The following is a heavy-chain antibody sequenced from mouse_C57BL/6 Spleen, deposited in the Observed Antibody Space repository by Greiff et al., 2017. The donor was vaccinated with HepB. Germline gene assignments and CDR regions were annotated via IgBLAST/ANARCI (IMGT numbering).Heavy chain of an antibody. CDR3: ARWVTTVWYFDY. Sequence: QVQLQQPGPELVKPGASVKLSCKASGYTFTSYWMHWVKQRPGQGLEWIGNINPSNGGTNYNEKFKSKATLTVDKSSSTAYMQLSSLTSEDSAVYYCARWVTTVWYFDYWGQGTTLTVSS. V-gene: IGHV1-53*01. J-gene: IGHJ2*01. D-gene: IGHD1-1*01. CDR2: INPSNGGT. CDR1: GYTFTSYW.